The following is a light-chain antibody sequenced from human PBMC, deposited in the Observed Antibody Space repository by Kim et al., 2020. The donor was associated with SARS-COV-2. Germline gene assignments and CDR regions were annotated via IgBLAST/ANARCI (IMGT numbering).Light chain of an antibody. V-gene: IGLV3-1*01. J-gene: IGLJ2*01. CDR1: TLGDKY. Sequence: VSPGHTPPLHCPGDTLGDKYPSWSQQKPGQSPVLVIYQHNKRPSGIPERFSGSNSGNTATLTISGTQALDEADYYCQAWDRSTVVFGGGTQLTVL. CDR2: QHN. CDR3: QAWDRSTVV.